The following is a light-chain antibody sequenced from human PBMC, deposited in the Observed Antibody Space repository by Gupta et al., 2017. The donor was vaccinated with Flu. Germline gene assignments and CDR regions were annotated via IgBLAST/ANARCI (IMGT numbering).Light chain of an antibody. CDR2: DVS. J-gene: IGLJ1*01. CDR1: SSDVGRSDS. V-gene: IGLV2-14*01. CDR3: SSYTSISTLYV. Sequence: SALTQPASLPVSPRQSITISCTGTSSDVGRSDSVSWYQQHPGKAPKLLIYDVSNRPSGVSSRFSGSKSGNTASLNISGLQAEDEADDYCSSYTSISTLYVFGTGTKVTVL.